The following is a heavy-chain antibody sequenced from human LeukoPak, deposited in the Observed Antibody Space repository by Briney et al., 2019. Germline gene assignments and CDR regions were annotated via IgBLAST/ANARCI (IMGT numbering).Heavy chain of an antibody. Sequence: PGGSLRLSCAASGFTFDDYAMHWVRQAPGKGLEWVSLISGDGGSTYYADSVKGRFTISIDNSKNSLYLQMSSLRIEDTALYYCAKDRGDFSGWFFWGQGTLVTVSS. V-gene: IGHV3-43*02. CDR2: ISGDGGST. CDR3: AKDRGDFSGWFF. J-gene: IGHJ1*01. D-gene: IGHD6-19*01. CDR1: GFTFDDYA.